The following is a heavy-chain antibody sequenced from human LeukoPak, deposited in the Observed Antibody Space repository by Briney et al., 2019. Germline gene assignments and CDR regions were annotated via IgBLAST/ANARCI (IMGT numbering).Heavy chain of an antibody. CDR1: GGSISSYY. CDR3: AREYYYDSSGYWFDP. CDR2: TYTSGST. J-gene: IGHJ5*02. Sequence: SETLSLTCTVSGGSISSYYWSWIRQPAGKGLEWIGRTYTSGSTNYNPSLKSRVTMSVDTSKNQFSLKLSSVTAADTAVYYCAREYYYDSSGYWFDPWGQGTLVTVSS. V-gene: IGHV4-4*07. D-gene: IGHD3-22*01.